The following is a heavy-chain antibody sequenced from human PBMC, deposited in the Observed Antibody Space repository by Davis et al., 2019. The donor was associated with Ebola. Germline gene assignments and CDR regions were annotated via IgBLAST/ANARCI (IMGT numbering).Heavy chain of an antibody. V-gene: IGHV3-30-3*01. J-gene: IGHJ3*02. D-gene: IGHD3/OR15-3a*01. CDR1: GFTFSSYA. CDR2: ISYDGSNK. Sequence: PGGSLRLSCAASGFTFSSYAMHWVRQAPGKGLEWVAVISYDGSNKYYADSVKGRFTISRDNSKNTLYLQMNSLRAEDTAVYYCARAWTHDAFDIWGQGTMVTVSS. CDR3: ARAWTHDAFDI.